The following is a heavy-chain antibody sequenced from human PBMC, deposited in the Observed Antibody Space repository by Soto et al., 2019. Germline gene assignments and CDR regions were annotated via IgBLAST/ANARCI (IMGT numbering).Heavy chain of an antibody. Sequence: PAETLTLTCTVSAASFSKYYWSWIRQPPGKGLEWIGYIYFNGNTNYNPSLTRRVTISIDTTKEQISLNLTSVTDADTAVYYCASVTFGGVVLAHWGQGTLVTV. V-gene: IGHV4-59*01. CDR3: ASVTFGGVVLAH. CDR2: IYFNGNT. D-gene: IGHD3-16*01. CDR1: AASFSKYY. J-gene: IGHJ4*02.